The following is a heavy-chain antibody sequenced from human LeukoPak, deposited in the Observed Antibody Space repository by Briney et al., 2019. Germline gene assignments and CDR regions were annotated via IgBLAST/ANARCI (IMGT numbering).Heavy chain of an antibody. CDR2: INHSGST. V-gene: IGHV4-34*01. CDR1: GGSFSGYY. Sequence: SETLSLTCAVYGGSFSGYYWSWIRQPPGKGLEWIGEINHSGSTNYNPSLKSRVTISVETSKNQFSLKLSSVTAADTAVYYCARGRYYYYDSSGYYRDAFDIWGQGTMVTVSS. D-gene: IGHD3-22*01. CDR3: ARGRYYYYDSSGYYRDAFDI. J-gene: IGHJ3*02.